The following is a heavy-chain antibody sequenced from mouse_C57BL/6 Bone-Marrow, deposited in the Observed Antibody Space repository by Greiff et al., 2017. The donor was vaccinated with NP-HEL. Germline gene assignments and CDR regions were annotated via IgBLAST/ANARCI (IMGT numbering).Heavy chain of an antibody. CDR2: INPYNGDT. V-gene: IGHV1-20*01. CDR1: GYSFTGYF. Sequence: ESGPELVKPGDSVKISCKASGYSFTGYFMNWVMQSHGKSLEWIGRINPYNGDTFYNQKFKGKATLTVDKSSSTAHMELRSLTSEDSAVYYCARDRDGPLLVDYWGQGTSVTVSS. J-gene: IGHJ4*01. D-gene: IGHD2-3*01. CDR3: ARDRDGPLLVDY.